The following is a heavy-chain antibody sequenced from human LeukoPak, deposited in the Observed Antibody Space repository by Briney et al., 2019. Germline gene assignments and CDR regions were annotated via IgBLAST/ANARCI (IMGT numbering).Heavy chain of an antibody. CDR2: IKQDGSDR. J-gene: IGHJ4*02. CDR3: VRNLAVAGTCFDS. V-gene: IGHV3-7*03. Sequence: GGSLRLSCAASGFTFRNYWMSWVRQAPGTGLEWVANIKQDGSDRNYVTSVRSRFTISRDNAESSLYLQMNSLRVEDTAVYYCVRNLAVAGTCFDSWGQGTLVTVSS. CDR1: GFTFRNYW. D-gene: IGHD6-19*01.